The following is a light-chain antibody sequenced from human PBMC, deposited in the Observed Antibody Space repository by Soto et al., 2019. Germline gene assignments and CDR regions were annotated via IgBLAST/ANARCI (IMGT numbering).Light chain of an antibody. CDR3: QQYYSYPIT. J-gene: IGKJ5*01. Sequence: AIRMTQSPSSLSASTGDRVTITCRASQGISSYLAWYQQKPGKAPNLLIYAASTLQSGVPSRFSGSGSGTDFTLTISCLQSEDFATYYCQQYYSYPITFGQGTRLEIK. CDR2: AAS. V-gene: IGKV1-8*01. CDR1: QGISSY.